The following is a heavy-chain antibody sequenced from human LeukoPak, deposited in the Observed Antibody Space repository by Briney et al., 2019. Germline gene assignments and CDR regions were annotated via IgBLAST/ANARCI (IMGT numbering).Heavy chain of an antibody. V-gene: IGHV3-21*01. CDR3: ASLLEGRSSWPFDY. D-gene: IGHD1-1*01. J-gene: IGHJ4*02. Sequence: PGGSLRLSCAASEFTFSSYSMNWVRKAPGKGLEWVSSISGSSTYIYYADSVKGRFTISRDNAKNSLYLQMNTLRTEDTAIYYCASLLEGRSSWPFDYWGQGTLVTVST. CDR1: EFTFSSYS. CDR2: ISGSSTYI.